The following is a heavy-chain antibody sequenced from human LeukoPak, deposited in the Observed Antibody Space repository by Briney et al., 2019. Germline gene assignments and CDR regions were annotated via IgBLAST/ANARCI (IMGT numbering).Heavy chain of an antibody. CDR3: ARDRSSSSWYEDYFDY. Sequence: GGSLRLSCAASGFTFSSYAMHWVRQAPGKGVEWVAVISYDGSNKYNADSVKGRFTISRDNSKNTLYLQMNSLRAEDTAVYYCARDRSSSSWYEDYFDYWGQGTLVTVSS. J-gene: IGHJ4*02. D-gene: IGHD6-13*01. CDR1: GFTFSSYA. CDR2: ISYDGSNK. V-gene: IGHV3-30*04.